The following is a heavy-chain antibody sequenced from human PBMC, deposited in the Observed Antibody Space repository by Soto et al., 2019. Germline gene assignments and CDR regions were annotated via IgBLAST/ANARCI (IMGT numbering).Heavy chain of an antibody. J-gene: IGHJ4*02. D-gene: IGHD6-13*01. CDR1: GGSISSYY. CDR3: ARRYGYYFDY. CDR2: IYYSGST. Sequence: SDTLSLTCTVSGGSISSYYWSWIRQPPGKGLEWIGYIYYSGSTNYNPSLKSRVTISVDTSKNQLSLKLSSVTAADTAVYYCARRYGYYFDYWGQGTLVTASS. V-gene: IGHV4-59*08.